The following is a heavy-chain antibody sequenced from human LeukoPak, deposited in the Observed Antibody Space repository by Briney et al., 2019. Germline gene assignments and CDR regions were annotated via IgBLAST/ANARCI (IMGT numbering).Heavy chain of an antibody. CDR3: ARDGLGDSGAFGHWFGP. V-gene: IGHV3-23*01. D-gene: IGHD3-10*01. J-gene: IGHJ5*02. Sequence: PGGSLRLSCAASGFTFSSYAMTWVRQAPGKGLEWVSAISGSGGSTYYAASVKGRFTISRDNSKNSLYLQMDGLRAEDTAVYYCARDGLGDSGAFGHWFGPWGQGTLVTVSS. CDR1: GFTFSSYA. CDR2: ISGSGGST.